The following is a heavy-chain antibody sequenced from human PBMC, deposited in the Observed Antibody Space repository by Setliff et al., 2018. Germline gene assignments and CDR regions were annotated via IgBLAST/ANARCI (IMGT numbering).Heavy chain of an antibody. V-gene: IGHV3-66*01. J-gene: IGHJ4*02. CDR3: ARERDFWGGYHN. CDR2: IYSGGST. Sequence: PSETLSLTCAVYGGSFSGYYWRWVRQAPGKGIEWVSVIYSGGSTYYADSVKGRFTISRDNSKNTLYLQMNSVRAEDTAVYSCARERDFWGGYHNWGQGTLVTVSS. D-gene: IGHD3-3*01. CDR1: GGSFSGYY.